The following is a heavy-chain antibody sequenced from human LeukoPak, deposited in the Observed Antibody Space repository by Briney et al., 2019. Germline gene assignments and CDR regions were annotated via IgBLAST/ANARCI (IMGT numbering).Heavy chain of an antibody. D-gene: IGHD3-10*01. V-gene: IGHV1-2*02. CDR1: GYTFTAYY. CDR2: INPNSGGT. Sequence: ASVKVSCKASGYTFTAYYMHWVRQAPGQGLEWMGWINPNSGGTNSSQKFQGRVTMTRDTSISTAYMELSRLRSDDAAVYYCARPMVRGVIGYWGQGTLVTVSS. CDR3: ARPMVRGVIGY. J-gene: IGHJ4*02.